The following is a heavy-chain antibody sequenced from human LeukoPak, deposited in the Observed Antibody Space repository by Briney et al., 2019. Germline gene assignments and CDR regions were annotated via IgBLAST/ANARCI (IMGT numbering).Heavy chain of an antibody. D-gene: IGHD6-13*01. J-gene: IGHJ4*02. CDR3: ARGPIIAAAGTPFDY. V-gene: IGHV4-39*07. CDR1: GGSISSYY. Sequence: PSETLSLTCTVSGGSISSYYWGWIRQPPGKGLEWIGSIYYSGSTYYNPSLKSRVTISVDTSKNQFSLKLSSVTAADTAVYYCARGPIIAAAGTPFDYWGQGTLVTVSS. CDR2: IYYSGST.